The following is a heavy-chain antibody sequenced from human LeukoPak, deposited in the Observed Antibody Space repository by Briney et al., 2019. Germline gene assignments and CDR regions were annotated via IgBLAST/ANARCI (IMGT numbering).Heavy chain of an antibody. D-gene: IGHD3-3*01. CDR1: GFTVSSNY. Sequence: PGGSLRLSCAASGFTVSSNYMSWVRQAPGKGLEWVSVIYSGGSTYYADSVKGRFTISRDNSKNTLYLQMNSLRAEDPAVYYCARGALYDFWSGYEYYFDYWGQGTLVTVSS. V-gene: IGHV3-53*01. J-gene: IGHJ4*02. CDR2: IYSGGST. CDR3: ARGALYDFWSGYEYYFDY.